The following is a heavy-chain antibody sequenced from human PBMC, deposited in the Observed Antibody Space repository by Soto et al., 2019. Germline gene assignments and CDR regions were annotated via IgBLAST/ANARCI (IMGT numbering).Heavy chain of an antibody. D-gene: IGHD6-19*01. J-gene: IGHJ4*01. CDR1: GGSISSSSYY. CDR2: IYYSGST. Sequence: ETLSLTCTVSGGSISSSSYYWGWIRQPPGKGLEWIGSIYYSGSTYYNPSLESRVTISVDTSKNQFSLKLSSVTAAHTAVYFRAIGWVYFDYSGKGTLLTVSS. V-gene: IGHV4-39*01. CDR3: AIGWVYFDY.